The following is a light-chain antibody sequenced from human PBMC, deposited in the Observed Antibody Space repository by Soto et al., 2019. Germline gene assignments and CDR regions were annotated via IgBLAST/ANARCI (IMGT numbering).Light chain of an antibody. CDR1: SSNIGNNY. Sequence: QSVLTQPPSVSAAPGQKVTISCSGSSSNIGNNYVSWYQQLPATAPKLLIYDNDKRPSGIRDRFSGSKSGTSATLGITGLQTGDEADYYCGTWDSSLSAVLFGGGTKLTVL. CDR3: GTWDSSLSAVL. V-gene: IGLV1-51*01. J-gene: IGLJ2*01. CDR2: DND.